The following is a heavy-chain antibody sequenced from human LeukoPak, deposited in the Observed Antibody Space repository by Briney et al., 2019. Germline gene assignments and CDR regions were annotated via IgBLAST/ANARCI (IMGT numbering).Heavy chain of an antibody. CDR2: IYHSGST. D-gene: IGHD1-26*01. J-gene: IGHJ4*02. V-gene: IGHV4-30-2*01. CDR1: GGSISSGGYY. CDR3: ARAERGRKYYFDY. Sequence: PSQTLSLTCTVSGGSISSGGYYWSWIRQPPGKGLEWIGYIYHSGSTYYNPSLKSRVTISVDRSKNQFSLKLSSVTAADTAVYYCARAERGRKYYFDYWGQGTLVTVSS.